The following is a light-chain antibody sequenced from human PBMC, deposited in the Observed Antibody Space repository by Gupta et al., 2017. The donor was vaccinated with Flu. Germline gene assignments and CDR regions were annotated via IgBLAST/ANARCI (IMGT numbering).Light chain of an antibody. CDR3: GTWDGSLNVGV. Sequence: KIAISCSGSTSRIGTNYVCWYQQFPGTAPELLIYDNDVRPSGIPDRFSCSRSVTSASLAISGLQTADEADYYCGTWDGSLNVGVFGGGTKLIVL. CDR2: DND. V-gene: IGLV1-51*01. CDR1: TSRIGTNY. J-gene: IGLJ3*02.